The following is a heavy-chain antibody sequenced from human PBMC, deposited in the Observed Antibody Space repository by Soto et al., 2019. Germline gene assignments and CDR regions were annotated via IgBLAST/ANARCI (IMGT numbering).Heavy chain of an antibody. J-gene: IGHJ6*02. D-gene: IGHD6-13*01. CDR1: GGSISSTSYY. V-gene: IGHV4-39*01. CDR3: ARLGKLYGSTYYFGMDV. CDR2: IYYSGST. Sequence: PSETLSLTXTASGGSISSTSYYWGWIRQPPGKGLECIGNIYYSGSTYYNPSLKSRLTISVDTSKNQFSLKLTSVTAADTAMYYCARLGKLYGSTYYFGMDVWGQGTTVTVSS.